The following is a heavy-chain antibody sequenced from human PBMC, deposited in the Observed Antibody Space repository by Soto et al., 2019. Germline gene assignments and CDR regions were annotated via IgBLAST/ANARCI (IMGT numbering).Heavy chain of an antibody. J-gene: IGHJ6*02. CDR2: ISGSVGST. Sequence: WGSLRLSCAASGFTFSSYAMSWVRQAPGKGLEWVSAISGSVGSTYYADSVKGRFTISRDNSKNTLYLQMNSLRAEDTAVYYCAKDIRQPNYWYGMDVWGQGNTVIVS. CDR3: AKDIRQPNYWYGMDV. CDR1: GFTFSSYA. V-gene: IGHV3-23*01. D-gene: IGHD2-21*01.